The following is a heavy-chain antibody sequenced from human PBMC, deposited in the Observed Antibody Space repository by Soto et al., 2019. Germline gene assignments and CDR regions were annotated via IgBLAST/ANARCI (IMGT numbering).Heavy chain of an antibody. J-gene: IGHJ4*02. CDR1: GYTFTSYA. CDR3: ARALGGWHDY. CDR2: INAGNGNT. Sequence: VQLVQSGAEVQKPGASAKVSCKASGYTFTSYAMNWVRQAPGQRLEWMGWINAGNGNTKYSQKFQGRVTITRDTSASTAYMELSSLRSEDTAVYYGARALGGWHDYWGQGTLVTVSS. V-gene: IGHV1-3*01. D-gene: IGHD2-15*01.